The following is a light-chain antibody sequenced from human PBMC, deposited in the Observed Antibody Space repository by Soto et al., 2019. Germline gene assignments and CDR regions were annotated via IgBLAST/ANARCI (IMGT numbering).Light chain of an antibody. CDR2: EAS. J-gene: IGKJ1*01. CDR3: QQYNSYSRGT. CDR1: QSIRNW. Sequence: DIQMTQSPSTLSASVGDRVTITCRASQSIRNWLAWYQQKPGKVPNLLIYEASNLESGVPSRFSGSGSGIEFTLPISSLQPHDFATYYCQQYNSYSRGTFGQGTRVEIK. V-gene: IGKV1-5*03.